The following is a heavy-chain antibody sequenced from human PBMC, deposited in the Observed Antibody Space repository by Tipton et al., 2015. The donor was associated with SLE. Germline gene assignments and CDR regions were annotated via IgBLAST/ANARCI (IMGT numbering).Heavy chain of an antibody. Sequence: TLSLTCTVSGGAITSDGYYWAWIRQPAGKGLEWIGHIYRSGSTNYNPSLKSRVTISVDTSKNQFSLKLRSVTAADTAVYYCAREGNDYDILTGPTYYWGQGTLVTVSS. CDR3: AREGNDYDILTGPTYY. CDR2: IYRSGST. J-gene: IGHJ4*02. D-gene: IGHD3-9*01. V-gene: IGHV4-61*09. CDR1: GGAITSDGYY.